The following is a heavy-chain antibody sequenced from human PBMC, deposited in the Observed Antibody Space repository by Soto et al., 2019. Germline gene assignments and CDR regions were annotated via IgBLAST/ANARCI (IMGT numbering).Heavy chain of an antibody. Sequence: EVQLVESGGGLVLPGGSLRLSCAASGFTFSRYWMHWVRQAPGKGLVWVSRISSYGSDTYYADSVKGRFTISRDNAKNTLYMQMNSLRAEATAVYYCASNYAYAEGYYWYGIDVWGQGTTVTVSS. CDR2: ISSYGSDT. CDR3: ASNYAYAEGYYWYGIDV. J-gene: IGHJ6*02. CDR1: GFTFSRYW. D-gene: IGHD3-16*01. V-gene: IGHV3-74*01.